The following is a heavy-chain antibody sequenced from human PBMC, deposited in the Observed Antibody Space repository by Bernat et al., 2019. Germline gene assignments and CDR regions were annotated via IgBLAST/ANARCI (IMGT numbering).Heavy chain of an antibody. V-gene: IGHV1-46*01. J-gene: IGHJ4*02. CDR3: ARVGVPVAGSPQTPDY. CDR1: GYTFTSYY. Sequence: QVQLVQSGAEVKKPGASVKVSCKASGYTFTSYYMHWVRQAPGQGLEWMGIINPSGGSTSYAQKFQGRVTMTRDTSTSTVYMELSSLRSEDTAVYYCARVGVPVAGSPQTPDYWGQGTLVTVSS. CDR2: INPSGGST. D-gene: IGHD6-19*01.